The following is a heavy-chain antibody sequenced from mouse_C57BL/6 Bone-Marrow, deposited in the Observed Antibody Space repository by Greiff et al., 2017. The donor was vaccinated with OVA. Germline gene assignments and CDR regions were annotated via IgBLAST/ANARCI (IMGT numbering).Heavy chain of an antibody. J-gene: IGHJ4*01. CDR2: ISYDGSN. CDR3: ARNYGSSYLYAMDY. Sequence: EVKLEESGPGLVKPSQSLSLTCSVTGYSITSGYYWNWIRQFPGNNLEWMGYISYDGSNNYNPSLKNRISITRDTSKNQFFLKLNSVTTEDTATYYCARNYGSSYLYAMDYWGQGTSVTVSS. D-gene: IGHD1-1*01. CDR1: GYSITSGYY. V-gene: IGHV3-6*01.